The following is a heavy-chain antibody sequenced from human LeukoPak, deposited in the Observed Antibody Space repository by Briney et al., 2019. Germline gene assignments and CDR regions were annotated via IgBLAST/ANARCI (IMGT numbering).Heavy chain of an antibody. V-gene: IGHV3-48*03. CDR1: GFTFSSYE. D-gene: IGHD3-10*01. CDR3: ARFGSGSYYWAYYYYYVDV. J-gene: IGHJ6*03. Sequence: PGGSLRLSCAASGFTFSSYEMNWVRQAPGKGLEWVSYISSSGSTIYYADSVKGRFTISRDNAKNSLYLQMNSLRAEDTAVYYCARFGSGSYYWAYYYYYVDVWVKGTTVTISS. CDR2: ISSSGSTI.